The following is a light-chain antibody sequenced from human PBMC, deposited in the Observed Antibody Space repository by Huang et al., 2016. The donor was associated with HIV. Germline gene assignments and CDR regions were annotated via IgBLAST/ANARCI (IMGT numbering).Light chain of an antibody. V-gene: IGKV2-28*01. CDR1: QSLLHRNEYNY. J-gene: IGKJ4*01. CDR3: VQGLHTPT. CDR2: LGS. Sequence: DIVMTQSPRSLHVASGEPASISCRSSQSLLHRNEYNYLDWYVQKPEQSPQLLIYLGSVRAPGVPGRFSGSGSGTDFTLKISRVETEDVGIYYCVQGLHTPTFGGGTKVEI.